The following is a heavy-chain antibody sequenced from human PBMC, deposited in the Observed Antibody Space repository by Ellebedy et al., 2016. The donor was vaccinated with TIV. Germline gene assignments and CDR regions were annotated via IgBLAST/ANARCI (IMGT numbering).Heavy chain of an antibody. CDR1: GYTLTELS. D-gene: IGHD4-17*01. CDR2: FDPEDGET. V-gene: IGHV1-24*01. J-gene: IGHJ4*02. Sequence: ASVKVSCKVSGYTLTELSMHWVRQAPGKGLEWMGGFDPEDGETIYAQKFQGRVTMTEDTSTDTAYMELSSLRSDDTAVYYCAGMGATVSPLDYWGQGTLVTVSS. CDR3: AGMGATVSPLDY.